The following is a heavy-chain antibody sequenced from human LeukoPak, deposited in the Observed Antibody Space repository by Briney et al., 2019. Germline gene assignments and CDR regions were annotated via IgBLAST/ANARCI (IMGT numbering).Heavy chain of an antibody. CDR3: TRYNNDHFDY. CDR2: ISTSSGTI. J-gene: IGHJ4*02. Sequence: PGGSLSFSCAASEFTFTRYSRNWFRQAPGKGLEWVSYISTSSGTIYYADSVKGRFTISRDNAKNSLYLQMNSLRAEDTAVYYCTRYNNDHFDYWGQGTLVTVSS. CDR1: EFTFTRYS. D-gene: IGHD1-14*01. V-gene: IGHV3-48*04.